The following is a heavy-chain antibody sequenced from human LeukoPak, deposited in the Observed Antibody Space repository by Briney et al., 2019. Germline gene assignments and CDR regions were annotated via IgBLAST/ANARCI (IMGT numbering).Heavy chain of an antibody. V-gene: IGHV3-21*01. Sequence: GGSLRLSCAASGFTFSSYSMSWVRQAPGMGLEWVSSISSGSSSTYYADSVKGRFSISRDNAKNSLYLQMNTLRVEDTAVYYCTRDLMDYDVSTGLHHYYMDVWGQGTTVTVSS. CDR2: ISSGSSST. CDR1: GFTFSSYS. D-gene: IGHD3-9*01. J-gene: IGHJ6*02. CDR3: TRDLMDYDVSTGLHHYYMDV.